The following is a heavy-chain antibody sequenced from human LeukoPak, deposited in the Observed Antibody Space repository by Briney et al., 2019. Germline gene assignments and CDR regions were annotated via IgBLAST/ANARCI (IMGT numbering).Heavy chain of an antibody. J-gene: IGHJ4*02. CDR2: ISGNGAGT. V-gene: IGHV3-23*02. CDR1: GFTFSSDA. CDR3: AKVSWQSTIQDFHR. D-gene: IGHD5/OR15-5a*01. Sequence: GGSLRLSCTPSGFTFSSDAMSWGREGLGGGGGWVSGISGNGAGTYYGESVKGRVTISRENSKNTLYMQMNSVREEGTGVYMSAKVSWQSTIQDFHRWGQGPLVTVSS.